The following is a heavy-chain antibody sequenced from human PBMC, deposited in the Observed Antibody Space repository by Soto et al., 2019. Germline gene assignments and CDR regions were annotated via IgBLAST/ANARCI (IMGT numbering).Heavy chain of an antibody. CDR3: ARDYDILTGYYKGGMDF. Sequence: SETLSLTCTVSGGSISSYYWSWIRQPPGKGLEWIGYIYYSGSTNYNPSLKSRVTISVDTSKNQFSLKLSSVTAADTAVYYCARDYDILTGYYKGGMDFWGQGTTVTVSS. CDR2: IYYSGST. V-gene: IGHV4-59*01. CDR1: GGSISSYY. D-gene: IGHD3-9*01. J-gene: IGHJ6*02.